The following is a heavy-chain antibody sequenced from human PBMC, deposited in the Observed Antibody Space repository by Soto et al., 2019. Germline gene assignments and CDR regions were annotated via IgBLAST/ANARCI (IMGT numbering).Heavy chain of an antibody. CDR1: GDSVSSNSAA. J-gene: IGHJ4*02. Sequence: QTLSLTCAISGDSVSSNSAAWNWIRQSPSRGLEWLGRTYYRSKWYNDYAVSVKSRITINPDTSKNQFSLQLNSVTPEDTAVYYCARDPYNWNDANFDYWGQGTLVTVSS. D-gene: IGHD1-1*01. CDR3: ARDPYNWNDANFDY. V-gene: IGHV6-1*01. CDR2: TYYRSKWYN.